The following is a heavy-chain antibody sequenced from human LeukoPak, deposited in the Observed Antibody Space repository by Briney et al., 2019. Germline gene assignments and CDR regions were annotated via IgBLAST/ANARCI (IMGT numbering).Heavy chain of an antibody. CDR1: GFTVSSNY. Sequence: PGGSLRLSCAASGFTVSSNYMSWVRQAPGKGLEWVSVIYSGGSTYYADSVKGRFTISRDNSKSMLYLQMSSLRAEDTAVYYCTKDVGVVMFDYWGQGTLVTVSS. D-gene: IGHD3-3*01. J-gene: IGHJ4*02. CDR2: IYSGGST. V-gene: IGHV3-53*01. CDR3: TKDVGVVMFDY.